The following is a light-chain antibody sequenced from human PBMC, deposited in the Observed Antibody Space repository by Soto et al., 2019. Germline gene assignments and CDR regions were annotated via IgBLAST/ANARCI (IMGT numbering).Light chain of an antibody. CDR1: QSVSSN. CDR2: GAS. CDR3: QQYNNWPRMYT. J-gene: IGKJ2*01. Sequence: EIVMTQAPATLSVSPGERATLSCRASQSVSSNLAWYQQKPGQAPRLLIYGASTRATGIPARFSGSGSGTECTLTIGSLQAEDFAVYYCQQYNNWPRMYTFGQGTKLEIK. V-gene: IGKV3-15*01.